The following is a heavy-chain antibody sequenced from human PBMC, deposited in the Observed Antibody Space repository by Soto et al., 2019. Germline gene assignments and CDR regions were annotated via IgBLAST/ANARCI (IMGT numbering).Heavy chain of an antibody. CDR2: ISGSGGST. J-gene: IGHJ5*02. Sequence: EVQLLVSGGGLVQPGGSLRLSCAASGFTFSSYAMSWVRQAPGKGLEWVPAISGSGGSTYYADSVKGRFTISRDNSKNRLYLQMNSLRAEDTDVYYCAKDRGVTTLNWFDPWGQGTLVTVSS. D-gene: IGHD4-17*01. CDR3: AKDRGVTTLNWFDP. CDR1: GFTFSSYA. V-gene: IGHV3-23*01.